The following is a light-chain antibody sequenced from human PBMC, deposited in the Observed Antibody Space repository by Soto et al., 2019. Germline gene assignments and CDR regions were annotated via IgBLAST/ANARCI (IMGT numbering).Light chain of an antibody. CDR2: DAS. V-gene: IGKV1-5*01. J-gene: IGKJ1*01. Sequence: DIQMPQSPSTLSASVGDRVTITCRASQSISTSLAWYQQKPRKAPKLLIFDASSLESGVPPRFGGSESGTELPLTISVLQPDDFATYYCQQYKTYPPTFGQGTKVE. CDR3: QQYKTYPPT. CDR1: QSISTS.